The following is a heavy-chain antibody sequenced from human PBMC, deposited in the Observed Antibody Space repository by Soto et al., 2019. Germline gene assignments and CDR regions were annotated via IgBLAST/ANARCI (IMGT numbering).Heavy chain of an antibody. CDR1: GYTFTTYG. D-gene: IGHD3-10*01. CDR3: ATSYGSGYRDFDY. CDR2: INXANGNX. V-gene: IGHV1-18*01. J-gene: IGHJ4*02. Sequence: XSVKXSCKASGYTFTTYGISWVRQAPGQGLEWMGWINXANGNXNFAQNFQGRVXMTKDTSTTTAYMELSGLRSEDTAIYYCATSYGSGYRDFDYWGQGVLVTVSS.